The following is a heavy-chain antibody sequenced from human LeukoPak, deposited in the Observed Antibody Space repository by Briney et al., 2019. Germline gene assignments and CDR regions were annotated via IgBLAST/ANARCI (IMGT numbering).Heavy chain of an antibody. CDR2: TYYRSKWYN. J-gene: IGHJ5*02. CDR3: AREVINEWDHPFGWFDP. Sequence: SQTPSLTCAISGDSVSSNSAAWNWIRQSPSRGLEWLGRTYYRSKWYNDYAVSVKSRITINPDTSKNQFSLQLNSVTPEDTAVYYCAREVINEWDHPFGWFDPWGQGTLVTVSS. V-gene: IGHV6-1*01. D-gene: IGHD1-26*01. CDR1: GDSVSSNSAA.